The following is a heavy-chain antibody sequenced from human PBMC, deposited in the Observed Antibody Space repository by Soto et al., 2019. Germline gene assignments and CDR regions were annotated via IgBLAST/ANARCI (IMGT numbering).Heavy chain of an antibody. Sequence: PGGSLRLSCAASGFTFSGSAMHWVRQASGEGLEWVGRIRSKANSYATAYAASVKGRFTISRDDSKNTAYLQMNSLKTEDTAVYYCTRQGYSSSSAGRYNWFDPWGQGTLVTVSS. CDR2: IRSKANSYAT. CDR3: TRQGYSSSSAGRYNWFDP. CDR1: GFTFSGSA. V-gene: IGHV3-73*01. D-gene: IGHD6-6*01. J-gene: IGHJ5*02.